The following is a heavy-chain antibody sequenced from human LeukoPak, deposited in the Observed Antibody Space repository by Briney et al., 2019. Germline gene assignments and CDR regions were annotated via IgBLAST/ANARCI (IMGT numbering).Heavy chain of an antibody. D-gene: IGHD2-15*01. CDR3: ARHKGDFSGGSCHDY. Sequence: PGGSLRLSCAASGFTFSSYSMNWVRQAPGKGLEWVSSISSSSSYIYYADSVKGRFTISRDNAKNSLYLQMNSLRAEDTAVYYCARHKGDFSGGSCHDYWGQGTLVTVSS. V-gene: IGHV3-21*01. CDR1: GFTFSSYS. J-gene: IGHJ4*02. CDR2: ISSSSSYI.